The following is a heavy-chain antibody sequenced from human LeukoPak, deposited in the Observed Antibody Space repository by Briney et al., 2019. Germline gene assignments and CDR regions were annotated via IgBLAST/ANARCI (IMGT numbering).Heavy chain of an antibody. CDR3: ARGHDYGDYLLYYYYYYYMDV. Sequence: GASVKVSCKASGYTFTSYDINWVRQATGQGLEWMGWMNPNSGNTGYAQKFQGRVTVTRNTSISTAYMELSSLRSEDTAVYYCARGHDYGDYLLYYYYYYYMDVWGKGTTVTVSS. CDR2: MNPNSGNT. V-gene: IGHV1-8*01. CDR1: GYTFTSYD. J-gene: IGHJ6*03. D-gene: IGHD4-17*01.